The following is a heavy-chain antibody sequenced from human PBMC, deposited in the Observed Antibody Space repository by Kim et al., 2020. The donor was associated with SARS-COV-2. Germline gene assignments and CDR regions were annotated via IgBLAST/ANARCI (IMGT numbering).Heavy chain of an antibody. D-gene: IGHD6-13*01. CDR3: ANNAGTAADYYFDY. J-gene: IGHJ4*02. Sequence: YGDTETGRCTIYRDNSKNTLYLQMNSLGPEDTAVYYCANNAGTAADYYFDYWGQGTLATVSS. V-gene: IGHV3-23*01.